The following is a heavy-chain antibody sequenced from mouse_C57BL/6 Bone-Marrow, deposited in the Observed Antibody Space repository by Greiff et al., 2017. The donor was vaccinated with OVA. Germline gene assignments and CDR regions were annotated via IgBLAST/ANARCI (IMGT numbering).Heavy chain of an antibody. CDR3: ARNYYGSSRYFDY. D-gene: IGHD1-1*01. CDR1: GFSLTSYA. J-gene: IGHJ2*01. Sequence: QVQLKESGPGLVAPSQSLSITCTVSGFSLTSYAISWVRQPPGKGLEWLGVLWTGGGTNYNSALKSRLSISKDNSKSQVFLKMNSLQTDDTARYYCARNYYGSSRYFDYWGQGTTLTVSS. CDR2: LWTGGGT. V-gene: IGHV2-9-1*01.